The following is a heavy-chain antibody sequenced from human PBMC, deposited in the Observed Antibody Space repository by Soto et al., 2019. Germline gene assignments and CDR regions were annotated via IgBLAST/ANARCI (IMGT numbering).Heavy chain of an antibody. J-gene: IGHJ4*02. Sequence: EAQLVESGGNLVQPGRSLRLSCAASGFTFDDFAMHWVRRGPGKGLEWVSGLSWHSGDIGYADSVRGRFTISRDNAKNSLSLQMNTLPADDTAFYYCGRGNGVALADPFDLWGQGTLVTVSS. CDR2: LSWHSGDI. CDR1: GFTFDDFA. V-gene: IGHV3-9*01. D-gene: IGHD6-19*01. CDR3: GRGNGVALADPFDL.